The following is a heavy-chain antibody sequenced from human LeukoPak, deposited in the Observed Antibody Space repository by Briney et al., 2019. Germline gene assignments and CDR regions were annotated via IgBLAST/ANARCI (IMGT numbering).Heavy chain of an antibody. V-gene: IGHV4-31*02. CDR3: ARDRVVVVPAAIQSYYYYGMDL. Sequence: LRLSCAASGFTFSSYAMSWVRQAPGKGLEWIGYIYYSGSTYYNPSPKSRVTISVDTSKNQFSLKLSSVTAADTAVYYCARDRVVVVPAAIQSYYYYGMDLWGQGTTVTVSS. D-gene: IGHD2-2*02. CDR1: GFTFSSYA. CDR2: IYYSGST. J-gene: IGHJ6*02.